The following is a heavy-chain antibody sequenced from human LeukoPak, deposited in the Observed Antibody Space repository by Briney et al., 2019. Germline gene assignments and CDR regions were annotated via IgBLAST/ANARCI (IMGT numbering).Heavy chain of an antibody. J-gene: IGHJ6*02. CDR3: ARDYCTNGVCYNYYYYGMDV. V-gene: IGHV1-18*01. CDR2: ISAYNGNT. Sequence: ASVKVSCKASGYTFTSYGISWVRQAPGQGLEWMGWISAYNGNTNYAQKLQGRVTMTTDTSTSTAYMELRSLRSDDTVVYYCARDYCTNGVCYNYYYYGMDVWGQGTTVTVSS. CDR1: GYTFTSYG. D-gene: IGHD2-8*01.